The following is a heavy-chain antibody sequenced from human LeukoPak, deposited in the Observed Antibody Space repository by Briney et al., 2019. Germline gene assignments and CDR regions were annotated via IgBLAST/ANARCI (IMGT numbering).Heavy chain of an antibody. V-gene: IGHV3-33*01. CDR1: GFTFRSHG. J-gene: IGHJ4*02. CDR3: ARDMDSSSHYFDY. Sequence: GGSLRLSCAASGFTFRSHGMHWVCQAPGKGLQWVGVIWYDGSNSYYADSVKGRFTISRDNSKNTLYLQMNSLRAEDTAVYYCARDMDSSSHYFDYWGQGALVTVSS. D-gene: IGHD6-6*01. CDR2: IWYDGSNS.